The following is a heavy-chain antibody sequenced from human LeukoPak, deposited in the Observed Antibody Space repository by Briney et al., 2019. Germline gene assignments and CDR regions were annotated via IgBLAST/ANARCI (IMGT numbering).Heavy chain of an antibody. CDR2: SDWDDHE. J-gene: IGHJ4*02. V-gene: IGHV2-70*11. D-gene: IGHD3-10*01. CDR3: ARIKHNAFYGSGSYYIIDF. CDR1: GFSLRTRGMC. Sequence: SGPTLVNPTQTLTLTCTFSGFSLRTRGMCVSWIRQPQGKALEWLTRSDWDDHESYSTSLKTRLTISKDTSKNQVVLTMTNMDPVDTATYYCARIKHNAFYGSGSYYIIDFWGQGTLVTVSS.